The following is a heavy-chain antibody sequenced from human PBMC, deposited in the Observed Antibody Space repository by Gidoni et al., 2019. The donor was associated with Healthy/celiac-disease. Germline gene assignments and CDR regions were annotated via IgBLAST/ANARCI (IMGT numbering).Heavy chain of an antibody. CDR3: VKIGETPPPLGTFDI. J-gene: IGHJ3*02. CDR2: ISSNGGST. D-gene: IGHD3-10*01. Sequence: EVQLVESGGGLVQPGGSLRLSCSASGFTFSSYAMHWVRQAPGKGLEYVSAISSNGGSTYYAESVKGRFTISRDNSKNTLYLQMSSLRAEETAVDYWVKIGETPPPLGTFDIWGQGTMVTVSS. V-gene: IGHV3-64D*09. CDR1: GFTFSSYA.